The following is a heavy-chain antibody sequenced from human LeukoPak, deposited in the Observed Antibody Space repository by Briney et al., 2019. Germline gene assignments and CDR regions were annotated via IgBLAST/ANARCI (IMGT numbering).Heavy chain of an antibody. J-gene: IGHJ4*02. Sequence: GGSLRLSCAASGFTFSSYAMSWVRQARGKGLEWVSAVSGSAGTTYYADSVKGRFTISGDNPKNTLYLQMNSLRAEDTALYYCARTPLVRYFDSWGQGTLVTVSS. CDR2: VSGSAGTT. CDR3: ARTPLVRYFDS. V-gene: IGHV3-23*01. D-gene: IGHD2-2*01. CDR1: GFTFSSYA.